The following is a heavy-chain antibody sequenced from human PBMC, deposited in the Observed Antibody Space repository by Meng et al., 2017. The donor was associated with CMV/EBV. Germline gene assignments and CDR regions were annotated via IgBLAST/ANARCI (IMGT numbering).Heavy chain of an antibody. CDR3: PRGGYYYDSSGYLKG. Sequence: GGLLRLSCAASGFTFSSYRMHWVRQAPGKGLVGVPSINIDGSSTSYADSVKGRFTISRDNAKNTLYLEMNSLNDEATAVYYCPRGGYYYDSSGYLKGWGQGTLVTVSS. V-gene: IGHV3-74*01. J-gene: IGHJ4*02. D-gene: IGHD3-22*01. CDR2: INIDGSST. CDR1: GFTFSSYR.